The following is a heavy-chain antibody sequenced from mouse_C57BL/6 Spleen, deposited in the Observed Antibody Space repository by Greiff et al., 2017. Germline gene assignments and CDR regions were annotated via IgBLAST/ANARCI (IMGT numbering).Heavy chain of an antibody. Sequence: EVKLMESGGGLVKPGGSLKLSCAASGFTFSDYGMHWVRQAPEKGLEWVAYISSGSSTIYYADTVKGRFTISRDNAKNTLFLQMTSLRSEDTAMYYCARGGRYYGSSYGYFDVWGTGTTVTVSS. CDR2: ISSGSSTI. CDR3: ARGGRYYGSSYGYFDV. V-gene: IGHV5-17*01. CDR1: GFTFSDYG. J-gene: IGHJ1*03. D-gene: IGHD1-1*01.